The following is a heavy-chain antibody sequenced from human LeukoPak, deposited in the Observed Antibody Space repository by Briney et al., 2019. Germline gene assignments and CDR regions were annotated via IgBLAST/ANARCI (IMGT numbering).Heavy chain of an antibody. D-gene: IGHD1-26*01. CDR1: GFTFSSYS. Sequence: PGGSLRLSCAASGFTFSSYSMNWVRQAPGKGLEWVSSISSSSSYIYYADSVKGRFTISRDNAKNSLYLQMNSLRAEDTAVYYCARDYILGGATTHFDYWGQGTLVTVSS. V-gene: IGHV3-21*01. J-gene: IGHJ4*02. CDR3: ARDYILGGATTHFDY. CDR2: ISSSSSYI.